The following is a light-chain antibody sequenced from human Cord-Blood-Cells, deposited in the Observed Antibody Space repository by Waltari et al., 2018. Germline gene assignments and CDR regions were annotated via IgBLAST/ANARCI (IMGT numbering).Light chain of an antibody. CDR1: QSISSY. V-gene: IGKV1-39*01. J-gene: IGKJ1*01. CDR2: AAS. Sequence: DIQMTQSPSSLSASVGDRVTITCRASQSISSYLNWYQQKPGKAPKLLIYAASSLQSGVPSRLSVSGSGTDFTLTISSLQPEDFATYYCQQSYSTPRTFGQGTKVEIK. CDR3: QQSYSTPRT.